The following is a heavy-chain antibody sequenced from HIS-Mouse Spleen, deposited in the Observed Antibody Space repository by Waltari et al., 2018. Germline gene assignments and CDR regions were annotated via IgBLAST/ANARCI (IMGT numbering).Heavy chain of an antibody. D-gene: IGHD7-27*01. CDR1: GYPFPGHY. CDR2: INPNSGGT. J-gene: IGHJ3*02. V-gene: IGHV1-2*02. CDR3: ARDVPNWGAFDI. Sequence: QVQLVQSGAEVKKPGASVKVSCKASGYPFPGHYMHWVRQAPGQGLEWMGWINPNSGGTNYAQKFQGRVTMTRDTSISTAYMELSRLRSDDTAVYYCARDVPNWGAFDIWGQGTMVTVSS.